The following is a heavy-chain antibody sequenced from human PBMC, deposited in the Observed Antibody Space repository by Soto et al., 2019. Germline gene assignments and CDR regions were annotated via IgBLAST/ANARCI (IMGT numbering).Heavy chain of an antibody. CDR1: GYTFTGYY. V-gene: IGHV1-2*04. CDR3: ARESSVVVAATPSSSYGMDV. Sequence: ASVKGSCKASGYTFTGYYMHWVRQAPGQGLEWMGWINPNSGGTNYAQKFQGWVTMTRDTSISTAYMELSRLRSDDTAVYYCARESSVVVAATPSSSYGMDVWGQGTTVTVSS. CDR2: INPNSGGT. D-gene: IGHD2-15*01. J-gene: IGHJ6*02.